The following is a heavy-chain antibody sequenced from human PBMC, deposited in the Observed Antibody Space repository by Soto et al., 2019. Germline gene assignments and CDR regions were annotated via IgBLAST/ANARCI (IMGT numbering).Heavy chain of an antibody. CDR1: GGSISSSNW. CDR2: IYHSGST. J-gene: IGHJ4*02. V-gene: IGHV4-4*02. CDR3: ARGRRYSSSWYSDY. Sequence: PSETLSLTCAVSGGSISSSNWWSWVRQPPGKGLEWIGEIYHSGSTYYNPSLKSRVTISVDTSKNQFSLKLSSVTAADTAVYYCARGRRYSSSWYSDYWGQGTMVTVSS. D-gene: IGHD6-13*01.